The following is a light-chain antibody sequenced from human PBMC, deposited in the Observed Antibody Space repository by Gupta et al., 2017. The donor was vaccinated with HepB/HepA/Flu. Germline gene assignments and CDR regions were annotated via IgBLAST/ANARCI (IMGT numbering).Light chain of an antibody. J-gene: IGKJ4*01. V-gene: IGKV1-39*01. CDR3: QQSYSSLLT. CDR2: GSS. Sequence: DIQMTQSPSSLSASVGDRVTITYRASQRVITYLNWYQQKPGKVPKLLIFGSSTLQGGVPSRFSGSGSGTDFTLTISSLQPEDFATYYCQQSYSSLLTFGGGTKVEV. CDR1: QRVITY.